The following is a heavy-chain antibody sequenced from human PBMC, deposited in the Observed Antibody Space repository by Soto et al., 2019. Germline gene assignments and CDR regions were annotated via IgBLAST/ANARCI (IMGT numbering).Heavy chain of an antibody. D-gene: IGHD1-26*01. CDR2: IYYSGRT. Sequence: QVQLQESGPGLVTPSETLSLTCTVSGGSISTYYWSWIRQPPGKGLQWIWYIYYSGRTNYNPSLKSRVTISVDSAKSQCSLELSSVTAADTAVYSCARVSGSFEIGSVSYYGMDVWGHGTTDTVSS. V-gene: IGHV4-59*01. CDR3: ARVSGSFEIGSVSYYGMDV. J-gene: IGHJ6*02. CDR1: GGSISTYY.